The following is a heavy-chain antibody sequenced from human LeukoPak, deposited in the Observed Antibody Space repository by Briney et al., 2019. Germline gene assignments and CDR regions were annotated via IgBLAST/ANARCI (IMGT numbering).Heavy chain of an antibody. CDR3: ARATLEIGSYFDY. J-gene: IGHJ4*02. V-gene: IGHV4-59*01. CDR1: GGSISSYY. CDR2: ISFSGST. Sequence: SETLSLTCTVSGGSISSYYWSWLRQPPGKGLEWIGYISFSGSTNYNPSLKSRVTISVDTSKKHFSLKLSSVTAADTAVYYCARATLEIGSYFDYWGQGTPVTVSS. D-gene: IGHD5-24*01.